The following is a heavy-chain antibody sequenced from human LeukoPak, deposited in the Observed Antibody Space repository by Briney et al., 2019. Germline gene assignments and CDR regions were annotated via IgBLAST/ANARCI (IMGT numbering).Heavy chain of an antibody. D-gene: IGHD3-22*01. CDR2: IWFDGTKK. V-gene: IGHV3-33*06. CDR1: GFTFSSYG. J-gene: IGHJ4*02. CDR3: AKVRQYYDRSGYTLGN. Sequence: PGRSLRLSCAASGFTFSSYGMHWVRQPPGKGLEWVAFIWFDGTKKYYAASVKGRFTISRDNSKKTLYLQMNSLRAEDTAVYYCAKVRQYYDRSGYTLGNWGQGTPVTVSS.